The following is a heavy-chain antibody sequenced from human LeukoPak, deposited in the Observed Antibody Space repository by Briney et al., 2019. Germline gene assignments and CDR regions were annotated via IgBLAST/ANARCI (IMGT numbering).Heavy chain of an antibody. D-gene: IGHD3-16*01. CDR2: INPNSGGT. V-gene: IGHV1-2*02. J-gene: IGHJ5*02. Sequence: GASVKVSCKASGYTFSDYYMHWVRQAPGQGPEWMGWINPNSGGTNCAQRFQGRVTMTRDTSISTVYMELTTLRSDDTAFYFCTREVQNTEYYDRIALAFDPWGQGTLVTVSS. CDR3: TREVQNTEYYDRIALAFDP. CDR1: GYTFSDYY.